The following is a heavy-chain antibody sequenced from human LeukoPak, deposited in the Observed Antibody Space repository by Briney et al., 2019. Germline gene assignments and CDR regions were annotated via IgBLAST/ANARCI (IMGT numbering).Heavy chain of an antibody. V-gene: IGHV3-7*01. CDR3: LASADVG. D-gene: IGHD2-2*01. CDR2: IKPDGSET. J-gene: IGHJ4*02. Sequence: GGSLRLSCATSGFTFSRYWMNWVRQAPGRGLEWVANIKPDGSETYYVDSVKGRFTISRDNAKDSLYLQMNTLRVEDTAIYCCLASADVGWGQGTLVTVSS. CDR1: GFTFSRYW.